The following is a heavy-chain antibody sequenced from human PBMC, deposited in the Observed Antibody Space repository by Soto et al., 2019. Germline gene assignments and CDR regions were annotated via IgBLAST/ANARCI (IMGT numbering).Heavy chain of an antibody. CDR3: SADYGDYSYYYHYYGMDV. D-gene: IGHD4-17*01. CDR1: GFTFTSSA. CDR2: IVVGSGNT. J-gene: IGHJ6*02. Sequence: SVEVSCKASGFTFTSSAVQWVRQARGQRLEWIGWIVVGSGNTNYAQKFQERVTITRDMSTSAAYMELSSLRSEDTAVYYCSADYGDYSYYYHYYGMDVWGQVTTVTVSS. V-gene: IGHV1-58*01.